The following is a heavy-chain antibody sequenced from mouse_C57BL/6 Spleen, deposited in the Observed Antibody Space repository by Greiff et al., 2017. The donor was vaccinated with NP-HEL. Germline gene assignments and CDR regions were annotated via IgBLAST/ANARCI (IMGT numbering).Heavy chain of an antibody. Sequence: QVQLQQPGAELVKPGASVKLSCKASGYTFTSYWMHWVKQRPGQGLEWIGMIHPNSGSTNYHEKFKSKATLTVDKSSSTAYMQLSSLTSEDSAVYYCAREPVYYDGSIAYWGLGTLVTVSA. CDR2: IHPNSGST. J-gene: IGHJ3*01. V-gene: IGHV1-64*01. CDR1: GYTFTSYW. D-gene: IGHD1-1*01. CDR3: AREPVYYDGSIAY.